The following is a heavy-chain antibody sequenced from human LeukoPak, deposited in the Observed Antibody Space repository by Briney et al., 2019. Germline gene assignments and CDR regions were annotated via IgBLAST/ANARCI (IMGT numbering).Heavy chain of an antibody. D-gene: IGHD4-17*01. J-gene: IGHJ1*01. V-gene: IGHV3-23*01. CDR3: AKGTNYGDYVDFQH. CDR2: ISNNGGYT. Sequence: GGSLRLSCAASGFTFSSSAMSWVRQAPGKGLEWVSAISNNGGYTYYADSVQGRFTISRDNSKNTLYLQMNSLRAEDTAVYYCAKGTNYGDYVDFQHWGQGTLVTVSS. CDR1: GFTFSSSA.